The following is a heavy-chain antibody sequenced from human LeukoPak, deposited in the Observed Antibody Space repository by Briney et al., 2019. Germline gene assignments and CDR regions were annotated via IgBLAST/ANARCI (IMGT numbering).Heavy chain of an antibody. CDR1: GFTFSSYG. D-gene: IGHD3-10*01. CDR3: AKDNGSGSRPFDY. CDR2: IRCDGSNK. V-gene: IGHV3-30*02. J-gene: IGHJ4*02. Sequence: PGGSLRLSCAASGFTFSSYGMHWVRQAPGKGLEWVAFIRCDGSNKYYADSVKGRFTISRDNSKNTLYLQMNSLRAEDTAVYYCAKDNGSGSRPFDYWGQGTLVTVSS.